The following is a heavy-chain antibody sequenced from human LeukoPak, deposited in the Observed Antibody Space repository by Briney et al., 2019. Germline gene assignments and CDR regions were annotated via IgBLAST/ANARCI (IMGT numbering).Heavy chain of an antibody. D-gene: IGHD2-2*01. Sequence: GGSLRLSCAASGFTFSSYGMHWVRQAPGKGLEWVAVIWYDGSNKYYADSVKGRFTISRDNSKNTLYLQMNSLRAEDTAVYYCAKSRVVPAATDWFDPWGQGTLVTVSS. J-gene: IGHJ5*02. CDR2: IWYDGSNK. V-gene: IGHV3-33*06. CDR3: AKSRVVPAATDWFDP. CDR1: GFTFSSYG.